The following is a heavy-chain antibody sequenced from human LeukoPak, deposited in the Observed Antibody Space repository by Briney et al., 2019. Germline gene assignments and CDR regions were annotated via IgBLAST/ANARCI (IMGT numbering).Heavy chain of an antibody. V-gene: IGHV4-34*01. D-gene: IGHD2-21*01. CDR2: SSPTGDIT. CDR1: GGSFSGNY. Sequence: SETLSLTCAVYGGSFSGNYWTLIRQTPGRGLEWIGESSPTGDITGYNPSLKGRATISVDSTKKQFSLKLTAVTAADTGVYYCARVPDFIARPCDSWGPGTLVTVSS. J-gene: IGHJ4*02. CDR3: ARVPDFIARPCDS.